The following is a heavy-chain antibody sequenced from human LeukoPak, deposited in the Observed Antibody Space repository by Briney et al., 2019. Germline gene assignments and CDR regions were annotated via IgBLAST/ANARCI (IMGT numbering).Heavy chain of an antibody. CDR1: GGSFSGYY. V-gene: IGHV4-34*01. J-gene: IGHJ6*03. D-gene: IGHD3-3*01. CDR3: ARGGGAIFGYYYYMDV. CDR2: INHSGST. Sequence: SETLSLTCAVYGGSFSGYYWSWIRQPPGKGLEWIGEINHSGSTNYNPSLKSRVTISVDTSKNQFSLKLSSVTAADTAVYYCARGGGAIFGYYYYMDVWGKGPRSPSP.